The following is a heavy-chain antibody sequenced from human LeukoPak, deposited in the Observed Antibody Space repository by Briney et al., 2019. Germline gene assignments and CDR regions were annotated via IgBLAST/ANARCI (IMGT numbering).Heavy chain of an antibody. CDR1: GGTFSSYA. J-gene: IGHJ6*02. Sequence: ASVKVSCKASGGTFSSYAISWVRQAPGQGLEWMGGIIPIFGTANYAQKFQGRVTITADESTSTAYMELSSLRSEDTAVYYCTREGLCTSCPYYYYGMDVWGQGTTVTVSS. D-gene: IGHD2-2*01. CDR2: IIPIFGTA. CDR3: TREGLCTSCPYYYYGMDV. V-gene: IGHV1-69*13.